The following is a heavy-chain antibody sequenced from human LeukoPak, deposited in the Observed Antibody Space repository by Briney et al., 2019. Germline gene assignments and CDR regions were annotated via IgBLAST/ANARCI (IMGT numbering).Heavy chain of an antibody. V-gene: IGHV3-21*01. CDR2: ISTSSSYI. Sequence: GGSLRLSCAASGFTFSSYSMNWVRQAPGKGLEWVSSISTSSSYIHYADSVKGRFTISRDNAKNSLFLHMNNVRAEDTAVYYCSRLSAMLRGPEAFYYFEYWGQGALVTVSS. CDR1: GFTFSSYS. J-gene: IGHJ4*02. D-gene: IGHD3-10*01. CDR3: SRLSAMLRGPEAFYYFEY.